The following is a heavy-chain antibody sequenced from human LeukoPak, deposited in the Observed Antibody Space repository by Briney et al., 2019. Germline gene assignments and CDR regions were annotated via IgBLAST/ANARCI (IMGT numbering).Heavy chain of an antibody. Sequence: GGSLRLSCAASGFTFNNYAMSWVRQAPGRGPEWVANVNRDGSETYYLDSAKGRFTISKDNAKNSLYLQMNSLRAEDTTLYHCARNNGMDVWGQGTTVIVSS. V-gene: IGHV3-7*03. CDR3: ARNNGMDV. J-gene: IGHJ6*02. CDR2: VNRDGSET. CDR1: GFTFNNYA.